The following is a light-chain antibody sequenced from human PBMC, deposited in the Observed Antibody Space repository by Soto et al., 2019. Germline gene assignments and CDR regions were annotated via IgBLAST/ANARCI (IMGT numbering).Light chain of an antibody. V-gene: IGKV3D-20*02. CDR2: DAS. CDR1: QSFSGNY. J-gene: IGKJ1*01. CDR3: QQRSHWPRT. Sequence: EIVLTQSPGTLSLSPLARFTLSFISRQSFSGNYLTWYQHKPGQAPRLLIYDASTRATGVPARFSGSGSGTDFTLTISSLEPEDFAVYYCQQRSHWPRTFGQGTKVDIK.